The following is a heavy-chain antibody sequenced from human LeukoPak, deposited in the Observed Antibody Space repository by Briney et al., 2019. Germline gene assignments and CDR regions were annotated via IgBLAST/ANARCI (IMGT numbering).Heavy chain of an antibody. CDR2: FDPEHGEM. CDR3: ATGGPWDLLKY. V-gene: IGHV1-24*01. D-gene: IGHD3-9*01. CDR1: GDTLTELS. Sequence: ASVKVSCKVSGDTLTELSTHWVRQAPGKGLEWMGGFDPEHGEMVYAQKLQGRVTMTEDRSTDTAYMELSSLRSEDTAVYYCATGGPWDLLKYWGQGTLVTVSS. J-gene: IGHJ4*02.